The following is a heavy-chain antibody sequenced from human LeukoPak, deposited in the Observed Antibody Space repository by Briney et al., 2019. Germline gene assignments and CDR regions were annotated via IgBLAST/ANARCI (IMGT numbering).Heavy chain of an antibody. Sequence: SETLSLTCAVYGGSFSGYYWSWIRQPPGKGLEWIGEINHSGSTNYNPSLKSRVTISVDTSKNQFSLKLSSVTAADTAAYYCARAGNMGSGWYRDYWGQGTLVTVSS. D-gene: IGHD6-19*01. J-gene: IGHJ4*02. V-gene: IGHV4-34*01. CDR2: INHSGST. CDR1: GGSFSGYY. CDR3: ARAGNMGSGWYRDY.